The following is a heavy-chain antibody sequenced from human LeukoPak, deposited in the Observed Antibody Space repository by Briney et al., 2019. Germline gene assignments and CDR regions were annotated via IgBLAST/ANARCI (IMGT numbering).Heavy chain of an antibody. CDR1: GYSISSGYY. Sequence: SETLSLTCTVSGYSISSGYYWGWIREPPGKGLEWVGSIYHSGSTYYNPSLKSRVTISVDTSKNQFSLKLSSVTAADTAVYYCARGGYCGGDCYFYYWGQGTLVTVSS. D-gene: IGHD2-21*02. V-gene: IGHV4-38-2*02. J-gene: IGHJ4*02. CDR2: IYHSGST. CDR3: ARGGYCGGDCYFYY.